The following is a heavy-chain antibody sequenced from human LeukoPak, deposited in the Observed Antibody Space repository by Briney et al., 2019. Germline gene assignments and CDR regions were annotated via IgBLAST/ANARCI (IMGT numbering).Heavy chain of an antibody. J-gene: IGHJ4*02. D-gene: IGHD1-14*01. CDR1: GFSFSTQR. CDR3: ARDPGGTGLDY. V-gene: IGHV3-74*01. CDR2: INIDERIT. Sequence: GGSLRLSCAASGFSFSTQRMHWVRQAPGEGLVWVSYINIDERITGYAESVKGRFTISRDNAKNKVYLQMSSLRADATAVYYCARDPGGTGLDYWGQGTLVTVSS.